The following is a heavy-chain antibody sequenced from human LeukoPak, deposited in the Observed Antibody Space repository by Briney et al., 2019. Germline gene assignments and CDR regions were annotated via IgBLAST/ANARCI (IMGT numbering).Heavy chain of an antibody. CDR3: ARTSGSYLEIFDY. CDR2: IYYSGST. V-gene: IGHV4-61*05. Sequence: NPSETLSLTCTVSGGSISSSSYYWGWIRQPPGKGLEWIGYIYYSGSTNYNPSLKSRVTISVDTSKNQFSLKLSSVTAADTAVYYCARTSGSYLEIFDYWGQGTLVTVSS. CDR1: GGSISSSSYY. D-gene: IGHD3-10*01. J-gene: IGHJ4*02.